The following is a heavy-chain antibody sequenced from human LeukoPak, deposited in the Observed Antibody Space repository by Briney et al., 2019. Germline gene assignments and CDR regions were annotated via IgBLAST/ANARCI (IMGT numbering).Heavy chain of an antibody. CDR2: MSSDGSKK. CDR3: AKKFTGTTVISGDYFDY. Sequence: GGSLRLSCAASGFTFSRYAMHWVRQAPGKGLEWVAVMSSDGSKKYYADSVRGRFTISRDNSKNTLYLQMNSLRAEDTAVYYCAKKFTGTTVISGDYFDYWGQGTLVTVSS. D-gene: IGHD4-17*01. CDR1: GFTFSRYA. J-gene: IGHJ4*02. V-gene: IGHV3-30-3*02.